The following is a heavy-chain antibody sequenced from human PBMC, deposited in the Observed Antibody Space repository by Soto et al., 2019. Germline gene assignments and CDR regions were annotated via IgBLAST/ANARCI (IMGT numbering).Heavy chain of an antibody. CDR2: IWYDGSNK. Sequence: GGSLRLSCAASGFTFSSYGMHWVRQAPGKGLEWVAVIWYDGSNKYYADSVKGRFTISRDNSKNTLYLQMNSLRAEDTAVYYCARDRSRDGYNSPFDYWGQGTLVTVSS. CDR1: GFTFSSYG. CDR3: ARDRSRDGYNSPFDY. D-gene: IGHD1-1*01. V-gene: IGHV3-33*01. J-gene: IGHJ4*02.